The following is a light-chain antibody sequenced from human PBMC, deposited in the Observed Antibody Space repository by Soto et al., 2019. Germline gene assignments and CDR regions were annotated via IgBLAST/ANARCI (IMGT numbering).Light chain of an antibody. J-gene: IGKJ5*01. CDR3: QQADSFPIT. CDR1: QGISSW. V-gene: IGKV1D-12*01. CDR2: AAS. Sequence: DILMTQSPSSVSASVGDRVTITCRASQGISSWLGWYQQKPGKAPKLLIYAASSLQSGVPSRFSGTGSGTDFTLTISSLQPEDFATYYCQQADSFPITFGQGTRLEIK.